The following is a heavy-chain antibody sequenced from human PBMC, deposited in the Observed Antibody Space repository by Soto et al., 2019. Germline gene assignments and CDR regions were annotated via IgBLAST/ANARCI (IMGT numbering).Heavy chain of an antibody. Sequence: PSQTLSLTCAISGDSVSSNSATWDWIRQSPSRGLEWLGRTYYRSKWYNDYAVSVKSRITINPDTSNNQLSLQLNSVTPDDTAVYYCARDLFGGYCLDYWGQGALVTVSS. CDR3: ARDLFGGYCLDY. CDR1: GDSVSSNSAT. D-gene: IGHD5-12*01. V-gene: IGHV6-1*01. J-gene: IGHJ4*02. CDR2: TYYRSKWYN.